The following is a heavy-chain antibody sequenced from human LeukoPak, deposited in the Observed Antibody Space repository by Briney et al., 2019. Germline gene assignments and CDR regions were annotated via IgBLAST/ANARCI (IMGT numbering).Heavy chain of an antibody. CDR1: GFTFRTYW. V-gene: IGHV3-74*01. D-gene: IGHD1-26*01. Sequence: GGSLRLSCAASGFTFRTYWMHWVRQAPGKGLEWVSRINTDGGSTSYADSVKGRFTISRDNSKNTLYLQMNSLRVEDTAVYYCAKDRDGSYTFDYWGQGTLVTVSS. CDR2: INTDGGST. J-gene: IGHJ4*02. CDR3: AKDRDGSYTFDY.